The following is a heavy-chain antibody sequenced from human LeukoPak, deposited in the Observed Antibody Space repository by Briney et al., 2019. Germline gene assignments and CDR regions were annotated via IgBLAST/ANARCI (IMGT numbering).Heavy chain of an antibody. Sequence: GGSLRLSCAASGFTFSSYSMNWVRQAPGKGLEWVSSISSSSSYIYYADSVKGRFTISRDHAKNSLYLQMSSLRAEDTAVYYCARGLVGDQFSRFDYWGQGTLVTVSS. D-gene: IGHD4-17*01. CDR3: ARGLVGDQFSRFDY. V-gene: IGHV3-21*01. CDR2: ISSSSSYI. J-gene: IGHJ4*02. CDR1: GFTFSSYS.